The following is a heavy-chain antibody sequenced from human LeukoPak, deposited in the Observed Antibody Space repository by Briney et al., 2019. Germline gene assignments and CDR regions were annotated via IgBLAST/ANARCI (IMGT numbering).Heavy chain of an antibody. D-gene: IGHD2/OR15-2a*01. J-gene: IGHJ4*02. CDR2: INPSGGST. Sequence: ASVKVSCKASGYTFTSYQMHWVRQAPGQGLEWMGIINPSGGSTIYAQKFQGRVTMTRDTSTSTVSMELSSLRYEGTAIYYCASRISFSFDYWGQGTLVTVSS. CDR3: ASRISFSFDY. V-gene: IGHV1-46*01. CDR1: GYTFTSYQ.